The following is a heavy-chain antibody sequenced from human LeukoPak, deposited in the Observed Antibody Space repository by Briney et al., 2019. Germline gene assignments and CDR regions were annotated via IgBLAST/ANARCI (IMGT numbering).Heavy chain of an antibody. V-gene: IGHV1-8*01. CDR1: GYTFTSYD. CDR3: AGKFKRFTQTFDY. Sequence: GASVKVSCKASGYTFTSYDINWVRQATGQGLEWMGWMNPNSGNTGYAQKFQGRVTMTRNTSISTAYMELSSLRSEDTAVYYCAGKFKRFTQTFDYWGQGTLVTVSS. CDR2: MNPNSGNT. J-gene: IGHJ4*02.